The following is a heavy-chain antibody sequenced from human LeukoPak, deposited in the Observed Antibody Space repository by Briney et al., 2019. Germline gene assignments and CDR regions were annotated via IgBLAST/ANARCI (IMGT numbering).Heavy chain of an antibody. CDR2: INTNGSST. CDR3: ARGMGTYG. V-gene: IGHV3-64*02. CDR1: GFIFSDYA. J-gene: IGHJ4*02. D-gene: IGHD1-7*01. Sequence: GGSLRLSCAASGFIFSDYAMHWVRQAPGKGLAYVATINTNGSSTYYADSVKGRFTISRDNSKNTLYLEMGCLRDEDMAVYYCARGMGTYGWGQGTLVTVSS.